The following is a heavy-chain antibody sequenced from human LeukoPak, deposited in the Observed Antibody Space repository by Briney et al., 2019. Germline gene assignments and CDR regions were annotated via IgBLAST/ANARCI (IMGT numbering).Heavy chain of an antibody. V-gene: IGHV3-7*01. CDR3: ASDPPWENDAFDI. Sequence: PGGSLRLSCAASGFRLGSYWMTWVRQAPGKGLEWVANIKQDGRTAYYVDSVKGRFTISRDNAKNSLYLQMNRLRVEDTAVYYCASDPPWENDAFDIWGQGTMVTASS. J-gene: IGHJ3*02. D-gene: IGHD1-26*01. CDR1: GFRLGSYW. CDR2: IKQDGRTA.